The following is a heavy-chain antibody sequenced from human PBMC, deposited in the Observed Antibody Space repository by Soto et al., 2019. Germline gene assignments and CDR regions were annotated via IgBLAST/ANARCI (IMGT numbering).Heavy chain of an antibody. CDR2: IYHSGST. CDR1: GGSISSGGYS. V-gene: IGHV4-30-2*01. D-gene: IGHD5-12*01. CDR3: ARGRVAHGYFDY. Sequence: QLQLQESGSGLVKPSQTLSLTCAVSGGSISSGGYSWSWIRQPPGKGLEWIGYIYHSGSTYYNPSLESRVTISVDRSKNHFSLKLSSVAAADTAVYYCARGRVAHGYFDYWGQGTLVTVSS. J-gene: IGHJ4*02.